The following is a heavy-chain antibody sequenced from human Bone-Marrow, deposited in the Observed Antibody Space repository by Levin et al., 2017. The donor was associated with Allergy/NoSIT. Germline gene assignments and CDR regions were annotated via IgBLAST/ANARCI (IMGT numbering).Heavy chain of an antibody. V-gene: IGHV2-5*02. CDR2: IYWDDDK. CDR3: AHKIVYGDLQYFDY. Sequence: GSGPTLVKPTQTLTLTCTFSGFSLSTSGVGVGWIRQPPGKALEWLALIYWDDDKRYSPSLKSRLTITKDTSKNQVVLTMTNMDPVDTATYYCAHKIVYGDLQYFDYWGQGTLVTVSS. CDR1: GFSLSTSGVG. D-gene: IGHD4-17*01. J-gene: IGHJ4*02.